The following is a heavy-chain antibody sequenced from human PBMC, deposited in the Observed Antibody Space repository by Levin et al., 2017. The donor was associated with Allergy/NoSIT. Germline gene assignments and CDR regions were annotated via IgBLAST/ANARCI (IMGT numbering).Heavy chain of an antibody. D-gene: IGHD1-26*01. V-gene: IGHV4-59*01. CDR2: IYYTGST. CDR1: SGSISSYY. J-gene: IGHJ4*02. CDR3: ARSRPGPRGRMGSLDD. Sequence: SETLSLTCTVSSGSISSYYWSWIRQPPGKGLEWIGYIYYTGSTNYSPSLKSRVTMSIDTSKNQVSLKLNSVTAADTAVYFCARSRPGPRGRMGSLDDWGQGTLVTVSS.